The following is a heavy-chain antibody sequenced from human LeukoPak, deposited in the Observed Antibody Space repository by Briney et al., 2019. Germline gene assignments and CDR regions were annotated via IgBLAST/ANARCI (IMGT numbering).Heavy chain of an antibody. CDR2: INPNSGGT. J-gene: IGHJ4*02. CDR1: GYTFTGYY. V-gene: IGHV1-2*02. CDR3: ARDKGYCSGGSCYEWNYFDY. D-gene: IGHD2-15*01. Sequence: ASVKVSCKASGYTFTGYYMHWVRQAPGQGLEWIGWINPNSGGTNYAQKFQGRVTMTRDTSISTAYMELSRLRSDDTAVYYCARDKGYCSGGSCYEWNYFDYWGQGTLVTVSS.